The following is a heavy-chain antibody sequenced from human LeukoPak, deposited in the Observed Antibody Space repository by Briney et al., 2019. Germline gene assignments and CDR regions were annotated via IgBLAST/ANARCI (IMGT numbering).Heavy chain of an antibody. Sequence: GGSLRLSCAASGFSFRSHWMHWVRQAPAKGLVWVSRTDSDGSDISYADSVKGRFTISRDNAKNTLYLQMDSLRAEDTAVYYCVRDTPGSGWLYYWGQGTLVTVSS. CDR2: TDSDGSDI. CDR3: VRDTPGSGWLYY. CDR1: GFSFRSHW. V-gene: IGHV3-74*01. J-gene: IGHJ4*02. D-gene: IGHD6-19*01.